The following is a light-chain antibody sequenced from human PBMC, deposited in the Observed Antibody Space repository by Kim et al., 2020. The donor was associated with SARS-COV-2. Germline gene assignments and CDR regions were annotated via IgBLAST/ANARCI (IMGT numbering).Light chain of an antibody. Sequence: EIVLTQSPVTLSMSPGERATLSCRASQSVGSNLAWYQQRPGQTPRLLIYAASTRASGLPARFSGSGSGTDFTLTISSLQSEDFAVYYCQQYSQWLTFGGGTKLEI. CDR3: QQYSQWLT. CDR2: AAS. CDR1: QSVGSN. V-gene: IGKV3D-15*01. J-gene: IGKJ4*01.